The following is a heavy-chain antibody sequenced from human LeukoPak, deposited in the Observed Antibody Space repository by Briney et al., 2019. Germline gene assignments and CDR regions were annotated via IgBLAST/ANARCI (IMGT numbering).Heavy chain of an antibody. Sequence: GGSLRLSCADSGVTFSSYEMDWVRQAPGKGLEWVSYISSSGSTIYYADSVKGRFTISRDNAKNSLYLQMNSLRAEDTAVYYCAELGITMIGGVWGKGTTVTISS. CDR3: AELGITMIGGV. V-gene: IGHV3-48*03. D-gene: IGHD3-10*02. J-gene: IGHJ6*04. CDR1: GVTFSSYE. CDR2: ISSSGSTI.